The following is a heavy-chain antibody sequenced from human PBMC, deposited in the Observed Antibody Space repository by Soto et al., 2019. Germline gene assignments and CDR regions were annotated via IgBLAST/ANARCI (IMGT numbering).Heavy chain of an antibody. V-gene: IGHV4-31*03. CDR3: ATYGSGSDKPTTFDY. J-gene: IGHJ4*02. CDR1: GGSISSGDYY. D-gene: IGHD3-10*01. CDR2: IYYSGST. Sequence: QVQLQESGPGLVKPSQTLSLTCTVSGGSISSGDYYWSWIRQHPGKGLEWIGYIYYSGSTYYNPSLKSRVTISVDTSKNQFSLKLTSVTAADTAVYYCATYGSGSDKPTTFDYWGQGTLVTVSS.